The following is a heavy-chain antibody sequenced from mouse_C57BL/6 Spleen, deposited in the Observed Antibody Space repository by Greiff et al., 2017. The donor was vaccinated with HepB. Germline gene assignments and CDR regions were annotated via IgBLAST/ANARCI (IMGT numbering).Heavy chain of an antibody. CDR3: ARPYSNGWYFDV. CDR1: GYTFTSYW. Sequence: VKLQQPGAELVKPGASVKMSCKASGYTFTSYWITWVKQRPGQGLEWIGDIYPGSGSTNYNEKFKSKATLTVDTSSSTAYMQLSSLTSEDSAVYYCARPYSNGWYFDVWGTGTTVTVSS. CDR2: IYPGSGST. D-gene: IGHD2-5*01. J-gene: IGHJ1*03. V-gene: IGHV1-55*01.